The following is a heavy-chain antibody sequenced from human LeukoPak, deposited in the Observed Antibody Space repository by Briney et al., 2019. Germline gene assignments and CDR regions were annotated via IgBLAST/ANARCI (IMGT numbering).Heavy chain of an antibody. D-gene: IGHD3-10*01. CDR3: GRFGDEAGVDE. J-gene: IGHJ4*02. CDR2: IAHDETNR. V-gene: IGHV3-30*04. Sequence: GGSLRLSCATSGFTFGSYAMHWVRQAPGKGLEWVAVIAHDETNRFYADSVRGRFTISRDNSMNTLYLRMNSLRAEDTALYYCGRFGDEAGVDEWGQGILVTVSS. CDR1: GFTFGSYA.